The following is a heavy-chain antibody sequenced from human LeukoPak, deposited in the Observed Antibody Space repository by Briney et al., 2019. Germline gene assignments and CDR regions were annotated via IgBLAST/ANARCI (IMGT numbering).Heavy chain of an antibody. CDR2: IYWDDDK. J-gene: IGHJ4*02. V-gene: IGHV2-5*02. D-gene: IGHD3-10*01. CDR1: GFSLSTSGVG. CDR3: AHSLYGSGSYYYFDY. Sequence: SGPTLVNPTQTLTLTCTFSGFSLSTSGVGVGWIRQPPGKALEWLALIYWDDDKRYCPSLKSRLTITKATSKNQVVLIMTNMDPVDTATYYCAHSLYGSGSYYYFDYWGQGTLVTVSS.